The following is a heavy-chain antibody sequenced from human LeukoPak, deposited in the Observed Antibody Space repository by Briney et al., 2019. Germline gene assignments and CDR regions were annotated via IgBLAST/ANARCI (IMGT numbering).Heavy chain of an antibody. J-gene: IGHJ4*02. CDR3: ARGSKGQILRYFDWSPYYFDY. CDR1: GGSISSYY. D-gene: IGHD3-9*01. Sequence: SETLSLTCTVSGGSISSYYWSWIRQPPGKGLEWIGYIYYSGSTNYNPSLKSRVTISVDTSKNQFFLKLSSVTAADTAVYYCARGSKGQILRYFDWSPYYFDYWGQGTLVTVSS. CDR2: IYYSGST. V-gene: IGHV4-59*01.